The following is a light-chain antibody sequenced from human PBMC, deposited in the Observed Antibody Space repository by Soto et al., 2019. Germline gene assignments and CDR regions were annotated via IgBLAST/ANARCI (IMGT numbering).Light chain of an antibody. CDR3: ASFTTDSTLI. Sequence: QSVLTQPASVSGSPGQSITISCTGTTSDIGLFNYVSWYQHFPGKAPKLLIYDVHNRPSGVSSRFSGYKSGDTASLIISGLQAQDAADYYCASFTTDSTLIFGGGTKVTVL. J-gene: IGLJ2*01. CDR2: DVH. CDR1: TSDIGLFNY. V-gene: IGLV2-14*01.